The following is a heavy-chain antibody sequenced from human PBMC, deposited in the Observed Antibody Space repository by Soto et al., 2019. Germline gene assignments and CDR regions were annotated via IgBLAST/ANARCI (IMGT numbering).Heavy chain of an antibody. Sequence: SETLSLTCTVSGDSISTDYWSWIRQSPGKGLEWIGFIYYGGSTNYNPSLKSRVTISVYTPKNQFSLKLSSVTAADTAVYYCAKNWNWGSLVQWGQGTLVTVS. V-gene: IGHV4-59*08. CDR2: IYYGGST. CDR3: AKNWNWGSLVQ. J-gene: IGHJ4*02. CDR1: GDSISTDY. D-gene: IGHD7-27*01.